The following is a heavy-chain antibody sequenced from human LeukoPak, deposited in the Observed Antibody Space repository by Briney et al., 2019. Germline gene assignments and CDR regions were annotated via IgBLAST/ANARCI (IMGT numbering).Heavy chain of an antibody. CDR3: AIDYADYLGTFDV. D-gene: IGHD4-17*01. CDR1: GFIFTSNY. Sequence: PGGSLRLSCAASGFIFTSNYMNWVRQAPGKGLEWVSVIYNGDNTYYADSVKGRFTISRDSSKNTLYLQMNSLRVEDTAIYYCAIDYADYLGTFDVWGQGTMVTVPS. V-gene: IGHV3-53*01. CDR2: IYNGDNT. J-gene: IGHJ3*01.